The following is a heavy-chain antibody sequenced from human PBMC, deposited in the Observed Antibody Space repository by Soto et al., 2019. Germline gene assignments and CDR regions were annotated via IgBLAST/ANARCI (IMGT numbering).Heavy chain of an antibody. CDR1: GFTFSSYA. V-gene: IGHV3-23*01. J-gene: IGHJ6*03. D-gene: IGHD6-19*01. CDR2: ISGSGGST. Sequence: GGSLRLSCAASGFTFSSYAMSWVRQAPGKGLEWVSAISGSGGSTYYADSVKGRFTISRDNSKNTLYLQMNSLRAEDTAVYYCAKRGDSSGPYYYYYMDVWGKGTTVTVSS. CDR3: AKRGDSSGPYYYYYMDV.